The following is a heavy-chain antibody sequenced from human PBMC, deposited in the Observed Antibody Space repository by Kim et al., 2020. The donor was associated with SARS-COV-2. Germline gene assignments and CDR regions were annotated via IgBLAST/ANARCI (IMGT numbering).Heavy chain of an antibody. D-gene: IGHD3-3*01. CDR1: GGSIRSSSHW. CDR3: ARVVYDYWSSPKVSYYYDAMDV. CDR2: VYYSGTP. V-gene: IGHV4-39*07. J-gene: IGHJ6*02. Sequence: SETLSLTCSVSGGSIRSSSHWWGWIRQTPGKGLEWIASVYYSGTPYYNPSLKSRVTISVDTSENKFSLKVWSVTAADTAVYYCARVVYDYWSSPKVSYYYDAMDVWGQGAPVTVSS.